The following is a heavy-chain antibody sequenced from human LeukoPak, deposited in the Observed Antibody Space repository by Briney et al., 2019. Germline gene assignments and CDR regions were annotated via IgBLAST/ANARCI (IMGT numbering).Heavy chain of an antibody. CDR2: IRDSGGGS. J-gene: IGHJ4*02. V-gene: IGHV3-23*01. CDR3: AKHSGTRGWYNDY. CDR1: GFTFSSYA. D-gene: IGHD6-19*01. Sequence: PGGSLRLSCAAFGFTFSSYAMTWVRQAPGRGLEWVSGIRDSGGGSYYADSVKGRFTISRENSKSVLYLQMNSLGADDTAVYYCAKHSGTRGWYNDYWGQGTLVTVSS.